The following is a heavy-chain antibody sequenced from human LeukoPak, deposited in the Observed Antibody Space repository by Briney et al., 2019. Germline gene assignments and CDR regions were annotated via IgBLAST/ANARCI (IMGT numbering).Heavy chain of an antibody. Sequence: GGSLRLSCGASGFTFTYYGMHWVRQAPGKGLEWVTFVRSDGSDKYYADSVKGRFTFSRDNSKSTVYLQMNSLRPEDTAVYYCVRDRDWAFDYWGQGSLVTVSS. J-gene: IGHJ4*02. CDR1: GFTFTYYG. CDR2: VRSDGSDK. D-gene: IGHD2-21*02. V-gene: IGHV3-30*02. CDR3: VRDRDWAFDY.